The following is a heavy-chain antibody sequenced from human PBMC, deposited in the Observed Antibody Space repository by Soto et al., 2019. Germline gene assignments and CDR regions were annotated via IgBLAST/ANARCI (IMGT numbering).Heavy chain of an antibody. CDR1: GGSISSYY. V-gene: IGHV4-59*01. Sequence: QVQLQESGPGLVKPSETLSLTCTVSGGSISSYYWSWIRQPPGKGLEWLGYIYYSGSTNYTPSLKSRVTISVDPSKHQCSLQLSSVTAADTAVDYCARGEAYYYGSGRYGLWGQGTLVTVAS. CDR2: IYYSGST. J-gene: IGHJ4*02. CDR3: ARGEAYYYGSGRYGL. D-gene: IGHD3-10*01.